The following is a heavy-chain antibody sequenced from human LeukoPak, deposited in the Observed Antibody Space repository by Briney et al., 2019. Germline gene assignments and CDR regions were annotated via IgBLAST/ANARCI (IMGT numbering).Heavy chain of an antibody. Sequence: SGGSLRLSCAASGFTFSNYAMVWVRQAPGKGLEWVSSISDSGGATYYADSLKGRLTISRDNSKNTLYLQVNSLRADDTAVYYCAKDSPGDYVYYYYGMDVWGQGTTVTVSS. CDR2: ISDSGGAT. CDR3: AKDSPGDYVYYYYGMDV. J-gene: IGHJ6*02. CDR1: GFTFSNYA. V-gene: IGHV3-23*01. D-gene: IGHD4-17*01.